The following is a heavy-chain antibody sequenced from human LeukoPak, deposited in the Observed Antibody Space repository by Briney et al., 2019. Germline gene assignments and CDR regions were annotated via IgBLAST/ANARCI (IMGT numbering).Heavy chain of an antibody. CDR3: ARDNPVAGNRGIDY. V-gene: IGHV4-4*07. Sequence: SETLSLTCAVSGGSNSSYYWSWIRQPAGKGLEWLGRIYTTGSSNYNPSLKSRVTMSVDTSKNQFSLKLSSVTAADTAVYYCARDNPVAGNRGIDYWGQGTLVTVSS. J-gene: IGHJ4*02. CDR1: GGSNSSYY. D-gene: IGHD6-19*01. CDR2: IYTTGSS.